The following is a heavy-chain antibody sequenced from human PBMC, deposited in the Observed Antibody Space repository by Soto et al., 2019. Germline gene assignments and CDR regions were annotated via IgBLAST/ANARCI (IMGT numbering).Heavy chain of an antibody. Sequence: QVQLVQSGVELKEPGASVEVSCKASGYTFSNYGLAWVRQAPGQVLEWMGWISTKHGYTDYAQKFQGRVTMTTDTSTNTAYMELRSLRSDDTAMYFCARDTGHGGFLTPDFWGQGTLVTVSS. CDR1: GYTFSNYG. D-gene: IGHD2-15*01. CDR2: ISTKHGYT. CDR3: ARDTGHGGFLTPDF. J-gene: IGHJ4*02. V-gene: IGHV1-18*01.